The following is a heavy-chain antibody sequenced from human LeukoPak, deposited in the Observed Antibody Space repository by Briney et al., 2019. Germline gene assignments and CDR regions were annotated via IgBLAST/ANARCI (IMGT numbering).Heavy chain of an antibody. CDR2: INWNGSDT. J-gene: IGHJ4*02. CDR1: GFTFDDYD. D-gene: IGHD2/OR15-2a*01. V-gene: IGHV3-20*04. Sequence: GGSLRLSCAASGFTFDDYDMNWVRQAPGKGLEWVSRINWNGSDTRYADSVKGRFTISKDTAKNSLFMQMNSLRGEDTAFYYCGRGGIWYPDYWVQGTLVTVCS. CDR3: GRGGIWYPDY.